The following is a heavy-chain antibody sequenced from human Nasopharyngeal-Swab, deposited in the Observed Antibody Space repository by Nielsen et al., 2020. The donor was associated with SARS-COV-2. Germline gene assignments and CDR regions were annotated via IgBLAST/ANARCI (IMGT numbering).Heavy chain of an antibody. D-gene: IGHD6-19*01. CDR2: ISSSGSTI. Sequence: GVLKISCAASGFSFSSYNMNWVRQAPGKGPEWVSYISSSGSTIYYADSVKGRFTISRDNAKNSLYMQMNSLRAEDTAVYYCVRDNSGWLNWFHPWGQGTLVTVSS. CDR1: GFSFSSYN. J-gene: IGHJ5*02. V-gene: IGHV3-48*04. CDR3: VRDNSGWLNWFHP.